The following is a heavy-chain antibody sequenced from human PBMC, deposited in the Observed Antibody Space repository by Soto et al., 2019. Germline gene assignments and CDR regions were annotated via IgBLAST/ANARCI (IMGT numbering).Heavy chain of an antibody. D-gene: IGHD2-15*01. CDR1: GFIFRSFW. V-gene: IGHV3-7*02. J-gene: IGHJ4*02. CDR2: INQDGNDK. CDR3: VPSXXXRXXSFVTD. Sequence: EVQVVESGGGLVQPGESLRLSCAASGFIFRSFWMSWVRQAPGKGLEWVANINQDGNDKYYVDSVKGRFTISRDNAKNSWYLEXNSLRXEDTXVYYCVPSXXXRXXSFVTDLGQGTLVTVSA.